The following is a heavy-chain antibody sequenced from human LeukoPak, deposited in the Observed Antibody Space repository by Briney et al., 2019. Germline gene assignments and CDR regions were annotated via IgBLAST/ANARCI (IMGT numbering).Heavy chain of an antibody. CDR1: GFTFSSYW. CDR2: IKQDGSEK. D-gene: IGHD3-3*01. V-gene: IGHV3-7*01. J-gene: IGHJ4*02. CDR3: ALHYQPVSYEYLEWLGYYFDY. Sequence: GGSLRLSCAASGFTFSSYWMSWVRQAPGKGLEWVANIKQDGSEKYYVDSVKGRFTISRDNAKNSLYLQMNSLRAEDTAVYYCALHYQPVSYEYLEWLGYYFDYWGQGTLVTVSS.